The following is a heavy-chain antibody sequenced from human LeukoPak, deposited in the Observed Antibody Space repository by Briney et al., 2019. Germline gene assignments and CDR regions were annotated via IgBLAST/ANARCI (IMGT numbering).Heavy chain of an antibody. Sequence: ASVKVSCTACGYTFTSYYMHWVRQAPGQGLEWMGWINPNSGGTNYAQKFQGRVTMTRDTSISTAYMELSRLRSDDTAVYYCARDHGMATIIYFDYWGQGTLVTVS. CDR3: ARDHGMATIIYFDY. J-gene: IGHJ4*02. CDR1: GYTFTSYY. V-gene: IGHV1-2*02. D-gene: IGHD5-24*01. CDR2: INPNSGGT.